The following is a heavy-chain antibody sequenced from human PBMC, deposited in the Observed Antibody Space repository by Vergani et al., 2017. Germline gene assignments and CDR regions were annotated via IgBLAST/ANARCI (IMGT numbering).Heavy chain of an antibody. CDR2: IGTAGDT. CDR3: ARACGDCYQWYFDL. Sequence: EVQLLESGGGLVQPGGSLRLSCAASGFTFSSYAMSWVRQAPGKGLEWVSAIGTAGDTYYPGSVKGRFTISRENAKNSLYLQMNSLRAGDTAVYYCARACGDCYQWYFDLWGRGTLVTVSS. D-gene: IGHD2-21*01. J-gene: IGHJ2*01. CDR1: GFTFSSYA. V-gene: IGHV3-13*01.